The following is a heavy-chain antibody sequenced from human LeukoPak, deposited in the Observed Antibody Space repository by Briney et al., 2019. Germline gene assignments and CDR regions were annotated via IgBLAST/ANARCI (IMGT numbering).Heavy chain of an antibody. V-gene: IGHV3-30-3*01. CDR3: ARDPYYDFWSGYYSFDYYYGMDV. Sequence: PGRSLRLSCAASGFTFSSYAMHWVRQAPGKGLEWVAVISYDGSNKYYADSVKGRFTISRDNSKNTLYLQMNSLRSEDTAVYYCARDPYYDFWSGYYSFDYYYGMDVWGQGTTVTVSS. CDR2: ISYDGSNK. D-gene: IGHD3-3*01. J-gene: IGHJ6*02. CDR1: GFTFSSYA.